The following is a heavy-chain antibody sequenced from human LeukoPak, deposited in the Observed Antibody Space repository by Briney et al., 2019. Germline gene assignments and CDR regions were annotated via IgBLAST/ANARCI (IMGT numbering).Heavy chain of an antibody. D-gene: IGHD3-3*01. CDR1: GGSITSYH. J-gene: IGHJ6*03. V-gene: IGHV4-4*07. CDR2: MYTSGST. Sequence: SETLSLTCTVSGGSITSYHWNWIRQPAGKGLEWIGRMYTSGSTNYNPSLKSRVTMSVDTSKKQFSLKLGSVTAADTAVYYCARGVTSSYYYYYMDVWGKGTTVTVSS. CDR3: ARGVTSSYYYYYMDV.